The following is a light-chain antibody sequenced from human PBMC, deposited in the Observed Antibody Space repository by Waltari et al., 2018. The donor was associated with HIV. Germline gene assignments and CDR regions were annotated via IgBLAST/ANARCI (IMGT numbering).Light chain of an antibody. CDR1: KLGGNY. Sequence: SFELTQPPSVSVSPGQTASITCSGDKLGGNYASWYQHKPGQSPVLVLYHDTKRRSGIPERFSGASSGNTVTLTVGGTQALDEAVYYWQAWDSFTGVFGGGTKLTVL. V-gene: IGLV3-1*01. J-gene: IGLJ3*02. CDR2: HDT. CDR3: QAWDSFTGV.